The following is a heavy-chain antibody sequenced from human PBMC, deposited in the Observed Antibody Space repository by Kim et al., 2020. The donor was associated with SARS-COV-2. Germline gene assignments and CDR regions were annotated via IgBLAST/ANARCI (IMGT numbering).Heavy chain of an antibody. Sequence: YADSVKGRFTISRDNSKNTLYLQMNSLRAEDTAVYYCAKDLRGIDISFDYWGQGTLVTVSS. D-gene: IGHD5-12*01. J-gene: IGHJ4*02. V-gene: IGHV3-30*02. CDR3: AKDLRGIDISFDY.